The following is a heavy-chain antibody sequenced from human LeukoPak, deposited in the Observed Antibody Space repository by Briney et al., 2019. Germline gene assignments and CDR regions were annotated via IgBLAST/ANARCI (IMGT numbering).Heavy chain of an antibody. D-gene: IGHD3-3*01. CDR1: GFTFSSYS. Sequence: PGGSLRLSCAAYGFTFSSYSMNWVRQAPGKGLEWVSSISSSSSYIYYADSVKGRFTISRDNAKNSLYLQMNSLRAEDTAVYYCARDPEWLLWKRLDYWGQGTLVTVSS. J-gene: IGHJ4*02. V-gene: IGHV3-21*01. CDR2: ISSSSSYI. CDR3: ARDPEWLLWKRLDY.